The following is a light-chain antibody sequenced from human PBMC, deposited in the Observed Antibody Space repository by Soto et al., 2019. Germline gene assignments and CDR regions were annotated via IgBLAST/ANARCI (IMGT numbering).Light chain of an antibody. V-gene: IGKV3D-15*01. Sequence: EIVMTQSPATLSVSPGERATLSCRASQSVSSNLAWYQQKPGQAPRLLIYGASTRATGIPARFSGSGSGTDFTLTISSLQSEDFAVYYCQQYYNWPLTFGQGTKVEIK. CDR2: GAS. CDR1: QSVSSN. J-gene: IGKJ1*01. CDR3: QQYYNWPLT.